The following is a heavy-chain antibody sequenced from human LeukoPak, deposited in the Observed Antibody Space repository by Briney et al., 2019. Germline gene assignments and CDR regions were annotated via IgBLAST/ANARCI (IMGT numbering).Heavy chain of an antibody. CDR2: IKQDGSEK. Sequence: GGSLRLSCAASAFSFSNYWMSWVRQAPGKGLEWVANIKQDGSEKYYVGSVKGRFTISRDNAKNSLYLQMRSLRAEDTAVYYCARIAAAGFDYWGQGTLVTVSS. J-gene: IGHJ4*02. CDR3: ARIAAAGFDY. D-gene: IGHD6-13*01. CDR1: AFSFSNYW. V-gene: IGHV3-7*03.